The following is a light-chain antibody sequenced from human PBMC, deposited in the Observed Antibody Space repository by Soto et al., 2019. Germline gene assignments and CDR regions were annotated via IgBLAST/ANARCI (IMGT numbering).Light chain of an antibody. CDR3: QQRSNWPLT. Sequence: IVLTQSPATLSLSPGERATLSCRASQSVSSYLAWYQQKPGQPPRLLIYDASNRATGIPARFSGSGSGTDFTHTISSLEPEDFAVYYCQQRSNWPLTFGGGTKVAI. CDR1: QSVSSY. V-gene: IGKV3-11*01. CDR2: DAS. J-gene: IGKJ4*01.